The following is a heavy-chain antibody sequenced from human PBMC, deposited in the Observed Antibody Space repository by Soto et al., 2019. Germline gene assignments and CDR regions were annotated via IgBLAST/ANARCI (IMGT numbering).Heavy chain of an antibody. J-gene: IGHJ5*02. Sequence: SETLSLTCAVSGGSLSSSNWWSWVRQPPGKGLEWIGEIYHSGSTNYNPSLKSRVTMSVDKSKNQFSLKLSSVTAADTAVYYCARWAYGNWFDPWGQGALVTVSS. V-gene: IGHV4-4*02. D-gene: IGHD4-17*01. CDR2: IYHSGST. CDR3: ARWAYGNWFDP. CDR1: GGSLSSSNW.